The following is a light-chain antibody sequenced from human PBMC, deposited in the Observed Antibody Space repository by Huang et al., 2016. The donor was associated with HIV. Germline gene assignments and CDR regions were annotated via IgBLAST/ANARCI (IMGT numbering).Light chain of an antibody. CDR1: QGIRNY. CDR3: QKYANAPPIT. Sequence: DIQMTQSPSSLSAYVGDRVTITCRASQGIRNYLAWYQQRPGKVPKLLIYAVSTLQSGVPSRFSGSGAGADCTLTISSLLPEDVAMYYCQKYANAPPITFGPGTRLEI. CDR2: AVS. V-gene: IGKV1-27*01. J-gene: IGKJ5*01.